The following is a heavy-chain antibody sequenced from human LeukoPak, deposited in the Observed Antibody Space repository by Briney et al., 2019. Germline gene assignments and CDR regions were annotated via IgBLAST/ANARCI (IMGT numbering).Heavy chain of an antibody. CDR3: AGHRTPAAVPDY. CDR1: GYSFSSYW. J-gene: IGHJ4*02. V-gene: IGHV5-51*01. Sequence: GESLKISCKGSGYSFSSYWIVWVRQLPGKGLEWMGIIYPGDSDTRYSPTFQGQVTISADKSISTAYLQWSSLKASDTAMYYCAGHRTPAAVPDYWGQGTLVTVSS. D-gene: IGHD6-13*01. CDR2: IYPGDSDT.